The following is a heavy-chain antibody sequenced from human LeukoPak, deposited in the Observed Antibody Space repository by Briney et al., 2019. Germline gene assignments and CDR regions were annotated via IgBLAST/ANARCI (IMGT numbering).Heavy chain of an antibody. CDR1: GFSLSTSGVG. Sequence: SGPTLVNPTQTLTLTCTFSGFSLSTSGVGVGWXXXXXXXALEWLALIYWDDDKRYSPSLKSRLTITKDTSKNQVVLTMTNMDPVDTATYYCAHRPAAAGMNYFDYWGQGTLVTVSS. V-gene: IGHV2-5*02. D-gene: IGHD6-13*01. CDR2: IYWDDDK. CDR3: AHRPAAAGMNYFDY. J-gene: IGHJ4*02.